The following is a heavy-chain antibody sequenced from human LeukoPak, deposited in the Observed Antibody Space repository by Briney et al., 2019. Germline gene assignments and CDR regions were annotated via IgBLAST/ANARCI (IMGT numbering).Heavy chain of an antibody. CDR1: GGSISSGSYY. Sequence: SETLSLTCTVSGGSISSGSYYWSWIRQPAGQGLEWIGRIYTSGSTNYNPSLKSRVTISVDTSKNQFSLKLSSVTAADMAVYYCARVEMATTGAFDYWGQGTLVIVSS. CDR2: IYTSGST. CDR3: ARVEMATTGAFDY. V-gene: IGHV4-61*02. J-gene: IGHJ4*02. D-gene: IGHD5-24*01.